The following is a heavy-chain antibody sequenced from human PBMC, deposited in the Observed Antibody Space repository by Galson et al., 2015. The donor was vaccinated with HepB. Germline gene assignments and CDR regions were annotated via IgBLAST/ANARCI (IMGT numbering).Heavy chain of an antibody. Sequence: SLRLSCAASGFTFSSYAMHWVRQAPGKGLEWVAVISYDGSNKYYADSVKGRFTISRDNSKNTLYLQMNSLRAEDTAVYYCARDQGGGYSYGEIFDYWGQGTLFTVSS. V-gene: IGHV3-30-3*01. CDR1: GFTFSSYA. CDR2: ISYDGSNK. J-gene: IGHJ4*02. CDR3: ARDQGGGYSYGEIFDY. D-gene: IGHD5-18*01.